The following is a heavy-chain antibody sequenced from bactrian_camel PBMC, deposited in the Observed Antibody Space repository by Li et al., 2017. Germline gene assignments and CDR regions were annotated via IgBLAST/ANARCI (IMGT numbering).Heavy chain of an antibody. Sequence: LVESGGGLVQPGGSLRLPCAASGFTFSSYGMSWVRQAPGKGLEWVTGIYSDGSGTYYSDSVKGRFTISRDNAKNTLYLQMNTLKSEDTALYYCATRRVTGGFDYWGQGTQVTVS. D-gene: IGHD1*01. CDR1: GFTFSSYG. CDR3: ATRRVTGGFDY. J-gene: IGHJ4*01. CDR2: IYSDGSGT. V-gene: IGHV3S6*01.